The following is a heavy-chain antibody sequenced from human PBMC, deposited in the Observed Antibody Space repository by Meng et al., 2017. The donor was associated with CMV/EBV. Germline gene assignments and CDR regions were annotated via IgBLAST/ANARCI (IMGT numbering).Heavy chain of an antibody. CDR1: GYTFTGYY. CDR2: INPNSGGT. D-gene: IGHD2-2*02. J-gene: IGHJ4*02. V-gene: IGHV1-2*02. Sequence: ASVKVSCKGSGYTFTGYYMHWVRQAPGQGLEWMGWINPNSGGTKYAQKFQGRVTMTRDTSISTAYMELSRLRSDDTAVYYCASLYCSSTSCYNDYWGQGTLVTVSS. CDR3: ASLYCSSTSCYNDY.